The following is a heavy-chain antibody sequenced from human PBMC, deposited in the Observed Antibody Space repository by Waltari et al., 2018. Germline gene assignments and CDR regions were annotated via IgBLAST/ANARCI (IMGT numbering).Heavy chain of an antibody. CDR3: ARRGGGYSSGSYRYNY. D-gene: IGHD1-26*01. CDR1: GGSFSGYY. J-gene: IGHJ4*02. CDR2: INHRGST. V-gene: IGHV4-34*01. Sequence: QVQLQQWGAGLLKPSETLSLTCAVYGGSFSGYYWSWIRQPPGKGLEWIGEINHRGSTTSNPSLKSRFTISVDTSKNQFSLKLSSVTAADTAVYYCARRGGGYSSGSYRYNYWGQGTLVTVSS.